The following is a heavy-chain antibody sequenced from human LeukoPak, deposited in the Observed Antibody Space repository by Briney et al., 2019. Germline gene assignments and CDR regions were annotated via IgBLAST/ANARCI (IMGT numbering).Heavy chain of an antibody. CDR2: IYYSGST. Sequence: PSETLSLTCTVSGGSISSSSYYWGWIRQPPGKGLEWIGSIYYSGSTYYNPSLKSRVTISVDTSKNQFSLKLSSVTAADTALYYCARAFRGGIDYWGLGTLVTVSS. CDR3: ARAFRGGIDY. V-gene: IGHV4-39*01. J-gene: IGHJ4*02. D-gene: IGHD1-14*01. CDR1: GGSISSSSYY.